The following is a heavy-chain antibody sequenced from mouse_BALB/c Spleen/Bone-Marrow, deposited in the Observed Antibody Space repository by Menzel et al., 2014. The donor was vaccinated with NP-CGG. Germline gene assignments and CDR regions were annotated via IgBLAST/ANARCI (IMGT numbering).Heavy chain of an antibody. D-gene: IGHD1-1*01. CDR2: INPSTGYT. V-gene: IGHV1-7*01. J-gene: IGHJ1*01. CDR1: GYTFTSYW. Sequence: QVQLKESGAELAKPGASVKMSCKASGYTFTSYWMHWVKLRPGQGLEWIGYINPSTGYTEYNQKFKDKATLTADKSSSTAYMQLSSLTSEDSAVYYCAREYYGSSGYFDVWGAGTTVTVSS. CDR3: AREYYGSSGYFDV.